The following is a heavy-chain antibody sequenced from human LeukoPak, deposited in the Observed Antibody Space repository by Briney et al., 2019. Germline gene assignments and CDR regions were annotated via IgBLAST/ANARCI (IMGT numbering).Heavy chain of an antibody. V-gene: IGHV3-30-3*01. CDR3: ARDLPIRGVRITMVRGGRPGMDV. J-gene: IGHJ6*02. Sequence: GGSLRLSCAASGFTFSSYAMHWVRQAPGKGLEWVAVISYDGSNKYYADSVKGRFTISRDNSKNTLYLQMNSLRAEDTAVYYCARDLPIRGVRITMVRGGRPGMDVWGQGTTVTVSS. CDR2: ISYDGSNK. CDR1: GFTFSSYA. D-gene: IGHD3-10*01.